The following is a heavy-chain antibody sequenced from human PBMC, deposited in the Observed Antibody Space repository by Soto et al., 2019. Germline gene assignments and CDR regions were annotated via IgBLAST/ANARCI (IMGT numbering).Heavy chain of an antibody. Sequence: GWLRRSGSASGCTFSASYIIAIRQAPGKGLEWVSYISGFLSYINYADSVKVRFTISRDNAKNSLYLQMNSLRVEDTAIYYCARGENIAAAVDYWGQGTPVTVSP. J-gene: IGHJ4*02. D-gene: IGHD2-2*01. CDR3: ARGENIAAAVDY. V-gene: IGHV3-11*06. CDR2: ISGFLSYI. CDR1: GCTFSASY.